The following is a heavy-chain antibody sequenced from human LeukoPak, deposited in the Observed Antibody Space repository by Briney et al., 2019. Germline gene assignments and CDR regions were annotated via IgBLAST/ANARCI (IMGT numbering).Heavy chain of an antibody. V-gene: IGHV1-46*01. J-gene: IGHJ3*02. D-gene: IGHD7-27*01. CDR2: INPSGGST. Sequence: ASVKVSCKASGYTFTSYYMHWVRQAPGQGHEWMGIINPSGGSTSYAQKFQGRVTMTRDTSTSTVYMELSSLRSEDTAVYYCARDGNWGSLRGAFDIWGQGTMVTVSS. CDR3: ARDGNWGSLRGAFDI. CDR1: GYTFTSYY.